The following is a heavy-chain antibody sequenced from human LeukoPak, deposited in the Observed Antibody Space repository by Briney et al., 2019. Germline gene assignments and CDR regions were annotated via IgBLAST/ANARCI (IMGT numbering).Heavy chain of an antibody. J-gene: IGHJ3*01. Sequence: GGSLRLSCAASGFTFSNYWMSWVRQAPGKGLEWVANMKGDGSEIHYVDSVKGRFTISRDNAKNSLYLQMNYLRAEDTAVYYCARPAYTAAYDLWGQGTMVTVSS. CDR3: ARPAYTAAYDL. CDR1: GFTFSNYW. V-gene: IGHV3-7*01. CDR2: MKGDGSEI. D-gene: IGHD3-16*01.